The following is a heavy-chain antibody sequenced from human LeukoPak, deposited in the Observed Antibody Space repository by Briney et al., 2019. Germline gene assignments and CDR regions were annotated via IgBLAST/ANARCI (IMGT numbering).Heavy chain of an antibody. CDR3: ARGVCSSTSCYGYFDY. J-gene: IGHJ4*02. V-gene: IGHV3-21*01. CDR2: ISSSSSYI. CDR1: GFTFSSYS. D-gene: IGHD2-2*01. Sequence: GGSLRLSCAASGFTFSSYSMNWVRQAPGKGLEWVSSISSSSSYIYYADSVKGRFTISRDNAKNSLYLQMNSLRAEDTAVYYCARGVCSSTSCYGYFDYWGQGTLVTVSS.